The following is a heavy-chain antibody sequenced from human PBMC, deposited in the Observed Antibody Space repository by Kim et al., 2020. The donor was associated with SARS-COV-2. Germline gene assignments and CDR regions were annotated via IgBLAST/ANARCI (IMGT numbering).Heavy chain of an antibody. CDR1: GFTFSSYG. CDR3: AKDAPQPYYDFWSGYYYYFDY. J-gene: IGHJ4*02. D-gene: IGHD3-3*01. V-gene: IGHV3-30*18. CDR2: ISYDGSNK. Sequence: GGSLRLSCAASGFTFSSYGMHWVRQAPGKGLEWVAVISYDGSNKYYADSVKGRFTISRDNSKNTLYLQMNSLRAEDTAVYYCAKDAPQPYYDFWSGYYYYFDYWGQGTLVTVSS.